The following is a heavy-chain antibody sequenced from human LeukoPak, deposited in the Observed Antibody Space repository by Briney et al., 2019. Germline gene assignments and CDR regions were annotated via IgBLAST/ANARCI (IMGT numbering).Heavy chain of an antibody. D-gene: IGHD1-1*01. J-gene: IGHJ5*02. CDR3: ARAGLRSQFTVYNDFDP. CDR2: ISVSSGGT. V-gene: IGHV3-23*01. Sequence: GGSLTLSCTASGFSFGSYAFNWVRQAPGKGLEWVSGISVSSGGTYYAESVRGRFTISRDNSKNTLSLQMDSLRVEDTAVYFCARAGLRSQFTVYNDFDPWGQGTLVTVSS. CDR1: GFSFGSYA.